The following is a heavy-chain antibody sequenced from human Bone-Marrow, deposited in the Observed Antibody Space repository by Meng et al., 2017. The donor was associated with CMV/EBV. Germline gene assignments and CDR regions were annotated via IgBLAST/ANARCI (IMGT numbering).Heavy chain of an antibody. V-gene: IGHV3-21*06. J-gene: IGHJ4*02. D-gene: IGHD3-9*01. Sequence: LSLTCAVSGFTFSSYAMSWVRQAPGKGLEWVSSISSSSSYIYYADSVKGRFFISRDNAKNSLYLQMNSLTAEDTAVYYCVRDLLTGYHDSWGQGTLVTVSS. CDR1: GFTFSSYA. CDR3: VRDLLTGYHDS. CDR2: ISSSSSYI.